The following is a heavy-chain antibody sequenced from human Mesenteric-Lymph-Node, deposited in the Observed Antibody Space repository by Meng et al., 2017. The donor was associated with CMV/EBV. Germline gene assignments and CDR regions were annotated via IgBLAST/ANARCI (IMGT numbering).Heavy chain of an antibody. J-gene: IGHJ4*02. CDR2: IRNDESNQ. Sequence: GESLKISCAASGFTFSSYGMHWVRQAPGKGLEWVAFIRNDESNQYYADSVKGRFTISRDISKNTLYLQMNSLRVEDTAVYYCAKDHPVFDCWGQGTLVTVSS. CDR3: AKDHPVFDC. CDR1: GFTFSSYG. V-gene: IGHV3-30*02.